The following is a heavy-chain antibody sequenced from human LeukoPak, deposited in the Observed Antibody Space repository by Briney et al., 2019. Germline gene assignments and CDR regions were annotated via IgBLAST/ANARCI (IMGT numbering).Heavy chain of an antibody. J-gene: IGHJ4*02. CDR3: ARVGSGSFDY. D-gene: IGHD6-19*01. CDR2: SFYSGST. CDR1: GGSISSYY. Sequence: ASETLSLTCTVAGGSISSYYWSWIRQPPEKGLEWIGYSFYSGSTISNPSLKSRVTISVDTSKNQFSLRLTSVTAADTAVYYCARVGSGSFDYWGQGALVTVSS. V-gene: IGHV4-59*01.